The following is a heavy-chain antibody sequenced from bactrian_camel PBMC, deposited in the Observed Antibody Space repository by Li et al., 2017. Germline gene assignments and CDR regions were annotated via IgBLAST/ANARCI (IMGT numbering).Heavy chain of an antibody. V-gene: IGHV3S6*01. D-gene: IGHD5*01. CDR2: IYDDSRWT. J-gene: IGHJ4*01. Sequence: VQLVESGGGLVQPGGSLRLSCAASGLTFSSYGMTWVRQAPGKGLEWVSGIYDDSRWTRYTDSVKGRFTISRENVKSTLSLQLNGLKTEDTAMYYCTRDWGTVAGFTYWGQGTQVTVS. CDR1: GLTFSSYG. CDR3: TRDWGTVAGFTY.